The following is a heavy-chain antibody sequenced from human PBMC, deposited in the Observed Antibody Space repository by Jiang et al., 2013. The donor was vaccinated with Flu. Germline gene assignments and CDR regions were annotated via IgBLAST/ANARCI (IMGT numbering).Heavy chain of an antibody. CDR2: LRSSSSYI. J-gene: IGHJ3*02. CDR3: ARDKPRWLDAFDI. Sequence: FSSYSMNWVRQAPREGGWSGSHPLRSSSSYIYYADSVKGRFTISRDNAKNSLYLQMNSLRAEDTAVYYCARDKPRWLDAFDIWGQGTMVTVSS. V-gene: IGHV3-21*01. CDR1: FSSYS. D-gene: IGHD5-24*01.